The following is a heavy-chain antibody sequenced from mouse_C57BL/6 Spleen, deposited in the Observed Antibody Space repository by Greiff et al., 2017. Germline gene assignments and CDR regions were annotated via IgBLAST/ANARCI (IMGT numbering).Heavy chain of an antibody. Sequence: QVQLQQSGAELVKPGASVKMSCKASGYTFTTYPIEWMTQNHGKSLEWIGNFHPYNDDTKYNEKFKGKATLTVEKSSSTVYLELSRLTSDDSAVYYCAVIYGNSGWYAMDYWGQGTSVTVSS. D-gene: IGHD2-1*01. J-gene: IGHJ4*01. CDR3: AVIYGNSGWYAMDY. V-gene: IGHV1-47*01. CDR2: FHPYNDDT. CDR1: GYTFTTYP.